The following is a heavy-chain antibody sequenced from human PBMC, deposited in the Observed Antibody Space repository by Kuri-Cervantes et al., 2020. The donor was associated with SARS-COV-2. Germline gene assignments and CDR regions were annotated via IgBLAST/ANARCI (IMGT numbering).Heavy chain of an antibody. Sequence: LSLTCAASGFTFGRYAMSWVRQAPGKGLEWVANIRQDGSGKYYVDSVKGRFTISRDNAKNSLFLQMNSLRTEDTALYYCAKAAAHHYYYYGMDVWGQGTTVTVSS. CDR2: IRQDGSGK. CDR1: GFTFGRYA. CDR3: AKAAAHHYYYYGMDV. D-gene: IGHD6-25*01. J-gene: IGHJ6*02. V-gene: IGHV3-7*03.